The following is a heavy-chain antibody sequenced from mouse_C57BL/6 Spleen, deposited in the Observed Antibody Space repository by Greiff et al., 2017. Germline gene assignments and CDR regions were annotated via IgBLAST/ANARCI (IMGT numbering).Heavy chain of an antibody. CDR1: GFSLTSYG. CDR2: IWSDGST. V-gene: IGHV2-6-1*01. CDR3: ARQGHYYGSSYVGYFDV. D-gene: IGHD1-1*01. Sequence: VKLEESGPGLVAPSQSLSITCTVSGFSLTSYGVHWVRQPPGKGLEWLVVIWSDGSTTYNSALKSRLSISKDNSKSQVFLKMNSLQTDDTAMYYCARQGHYYGSSYVGYFDVWGTGTTVTVSS. J-gene: IGHJ1*03.